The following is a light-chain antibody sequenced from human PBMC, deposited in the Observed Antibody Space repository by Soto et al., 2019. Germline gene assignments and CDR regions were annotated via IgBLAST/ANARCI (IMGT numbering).Light chain of an antibody. CDR2: EVS. CDR1: SSDVGGYNY. CDR3: SSYTNSSTLVV. J-gene: IGLJ2*01. V-gene: IGLV2-14*01. Sequence: QSVLTQPASVSGSPGQSITISCTGTSSDVGGYNYVSWYQQHPGKAPKLMIYEVSNRPSGVSNRFSGSKSGNTASLTISGLQAEDEAYYYCSSYTNSSTLVVFGGGTKLTVL.